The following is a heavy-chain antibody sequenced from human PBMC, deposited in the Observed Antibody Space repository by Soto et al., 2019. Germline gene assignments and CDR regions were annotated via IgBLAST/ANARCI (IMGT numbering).Heavy chain of an antibody. CDR2: ISGSGGST. CDR1: GFTFSSYA. Sequence: EVQLLESGGGLVQPGGSLRLPCAASGFTFSSYAMSWVRQAPGKGLEWVSAISGSGGSTYYADSVKGRFTISRDNSKNTLYLQMNSLRAEDTAVYYCAKQNGYGGNSELEYWGQGTLVTVSS. CDR3: AKQNGYGGNSELEY. D-gene: IGHD2-21*02. J-gene: IGHJ4*02. V-gene: IGHV3-23*01.